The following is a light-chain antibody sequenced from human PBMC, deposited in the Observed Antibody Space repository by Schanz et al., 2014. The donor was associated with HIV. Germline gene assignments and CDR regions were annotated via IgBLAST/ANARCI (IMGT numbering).Light chain of an antibody. CDR3: QQFHTYPYT. Sequence: IQMTQSPATLSASVGDRVTITCRASQSISNWLAWYQQKPGKAPKLLIYEASSLETGVPSRFSGSGSGTEFTLTISSLQPDDFATYFCQQFHTYPYTFGQGTKLEIK. J-gene: IGKJ2*01. V-gene: IGKV1-5*03. CDR2: EAS. CDR1: QSISNW.